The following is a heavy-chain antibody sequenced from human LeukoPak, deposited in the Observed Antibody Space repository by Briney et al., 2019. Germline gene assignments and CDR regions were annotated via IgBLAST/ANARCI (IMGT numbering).Heavy chain of an antibody. CDR3: ARANWWELYGDDY. J-gene: IGHJ4*02. CDR2: MNPNSGNT. D-gene: IGHD1-26*01. CDR1: GYTFTSYD. V-gene: IGHV1-8*01. Sequence: ASEKVSCKASGYTFTSYDINWVRQATGQGLEWMGWMNPNSGNTGYAQKFQGRVTMTRNTSISTAYMELSSLRSEDTAVYYCARANWWELYGDDYWGQGTLVTVSS.